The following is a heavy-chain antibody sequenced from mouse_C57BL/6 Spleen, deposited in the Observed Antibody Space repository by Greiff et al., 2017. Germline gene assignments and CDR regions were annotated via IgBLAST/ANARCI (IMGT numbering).Heavy chain of an antibody. V-gene: IGHV5-6*02. J-gene: IGHJ1*03. CDR2: ISSGGSYT. CDR3: SRHYYDSSYGYFDV. CDR1: GFTFSSYC. Sequence: EVKLVESGGDLVKPGGSLKLSCAASGFTFSSYCMSWVRQTPDKRLEWVATISSGGSYTYYPDSVKGRFTISRDNAKNTPYLQLSSLTSEDTAMYYCSRHYYDSSYGYFDVWGTGTTVTVSS. D-gene: IGHD1-1*01.